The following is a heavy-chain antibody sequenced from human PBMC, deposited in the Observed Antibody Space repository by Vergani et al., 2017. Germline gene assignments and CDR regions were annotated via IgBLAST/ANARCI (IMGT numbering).Heavy chain of an antibody. Sequence: QVQLVESGGGVVQPGRSLRLSCAASGFTFSSYAMHWVRQAPGKGLEWVAVISYDGSNKYYADSVKGRFTISRDNSKNTLYLQMNSLRAEDTAVYYCARDGRYCSSTXCYTGFYYYYYMDVWGKGTTVTVSS. CDR1: GFTFSSYA. J-gene: IGHJ6*03. CDR3: ARDGRYCSSTXCYTGFYYYYYMDV. D-gene: IGHD2-2*02. V-gene: IGHV3-30-3*01. CDR2: ISYDGSNK.